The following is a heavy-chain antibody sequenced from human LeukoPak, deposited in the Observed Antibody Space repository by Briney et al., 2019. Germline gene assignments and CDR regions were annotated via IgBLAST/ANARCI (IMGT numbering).Heavy chain of an antibody. Sequence: GGSLRLSCAASGFTFSSYGMHWVRQAPGKGLEWVAFIRYDGSNKYYADSVKGRFTISRDNSKNTLYLQMNSLRAEDTAVYYCAKVSGITIFGGSEYFQHWGQGTLVTVSS. J-gene: IGHJ1*01. D-gene: IGHD3-3*01. CDR3: AKVSGITIFGGSEYFQH. V-gene: IGHV3-30*02. CDR2: IRYDGSNK. CDR1: GFTFSSYG.